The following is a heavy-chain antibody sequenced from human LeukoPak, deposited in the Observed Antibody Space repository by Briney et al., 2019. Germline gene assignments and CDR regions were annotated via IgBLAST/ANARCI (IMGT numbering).Heavy chain of an antibody. V-gene: IGHV4-34*01. CDR3: ARASYSSSRFGDSDAFDI. D-gene: IGHD6-13*01. Sequence: SETLSLTCAVYGGSFSGCYWSWIRQPPGKGLEWIGEINHSGSTNYNPSLKSRVTISVDTSKNQFSLKLSSVTAADTAVYYCARASYSSSRFGDSDAFDIWGQGTMVTVSS. J-gene: IGHJ3*02. CDR1: GGSFSGCY. CDR2: INHSGST.